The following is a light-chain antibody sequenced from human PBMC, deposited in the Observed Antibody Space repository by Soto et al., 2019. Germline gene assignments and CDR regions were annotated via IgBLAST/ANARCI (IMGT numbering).Light chain of an antibody. CDR1: QSITNY. J-gene: IGKJ2*01. CDR3: QQTYTAPRYT. V-gene: IGKV1-39*01. CDR2: AAS. Sequence: DIQMTQSPSSLSASVGDRVTITCRASQSITNYLNWYQVKPGKAPNLLIYAASILQSGVPSRFTGSGSRTDFSLTISSLQPEDFATYYCQQTYTAPRYTFGQGTKLEIK.